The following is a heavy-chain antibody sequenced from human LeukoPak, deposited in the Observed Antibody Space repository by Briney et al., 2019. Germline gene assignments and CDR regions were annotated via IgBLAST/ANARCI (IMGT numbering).Heavy chain of an antibody. CDR2: INPNSGGT. Sequence: ASVKVSCKASGYTFSGYYIHWVRQAPGQGLEWMGWINPNSGGTNYAQKFQGRVTMTRDTSISTAYMELSRLRSGDTAVYYCARDRWLQRDWFDPWGQGTLVTVSS. CDR3: ARDRWLQRDWFDP. V-gene: IGHV1-2*02. J-gene: IGHJ5*02. D-gene: IGHD5-24*01. CDR1: GYTFSGYY.